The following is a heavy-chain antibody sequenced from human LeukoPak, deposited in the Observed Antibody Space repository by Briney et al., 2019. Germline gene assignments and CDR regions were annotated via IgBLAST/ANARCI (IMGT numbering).Heavy chain of an antibody. V-gene: IGHV3-30-3*01. D-gene: IGHD4-23*01. CDR2: ISYDGSNK. CDR1: GFTFSSYA. J-gene: IGHJ4*02. CDR3: ARDPVSGGNSYDY. Sequence: GRSLRLSCAASGFTFSSYAMHWVRRAPGKGLEWVAVISYDGSNKYYADSVKGRFTISRDNSKNTLYLQMNSLRAEDTAVYYCARDPVSGGNSYDYWGQGTLVTVSS.